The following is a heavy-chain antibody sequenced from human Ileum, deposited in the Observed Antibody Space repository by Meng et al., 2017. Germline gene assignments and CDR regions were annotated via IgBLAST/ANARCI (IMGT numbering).Heavy chain of an antibody. Sequence: QLVESGGGLVQPGGSLRLSCTASGFTVSGNYMIWVRQAPGKGLECVSLIYSGGRTHYADSVKGRFTISRDNSKNTLYLQMHSLTAEDTAIYYCARPPASGWDVVWGQGTLVTVSS. V-gene: IGHV3-66*04. J-gene: IGHJ4*02. CDR3: ARPPASGWDVV. CDR1: GFTVSGNY. CDR2: IYSGGRT. D-gene: IGHD6-19*01.